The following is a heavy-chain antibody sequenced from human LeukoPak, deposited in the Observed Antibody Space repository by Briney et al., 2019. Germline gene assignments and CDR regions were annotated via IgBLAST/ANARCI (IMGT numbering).Heavy chain of an antibody. D-gene: IGHD3-22*01. CDR1: GFSVRTTY. CDR2: LYTGGGT. CDR3: TRSGYRHPYHFDS. V-gene: IGHV3-53*01. Sequence: GGSLSLSCAASGFSVRTTYMSWVRQAPGKRLEWVSVLYTGGGTDHADSVKGRFTISRDNSKNTLSLQMNSLRVEDTAIYYCTRSGYRHPYHFDSWGQGTLVIVSS. J-gene: IGHJ4*02.